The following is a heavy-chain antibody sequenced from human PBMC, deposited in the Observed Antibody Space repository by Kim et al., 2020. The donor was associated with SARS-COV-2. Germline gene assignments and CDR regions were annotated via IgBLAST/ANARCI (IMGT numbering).Heavy chain of an antibody. J-gene: IGHJ4*02. Sequence: SETLSLTCTVSGGSISSYYWSWIRQPAGKGLEWIGRIYTSGSTNYNPSLKSRVTMSVDTSKNQFSLKLSSVTAADTAVYYCAREGRGDFWSGPSGRPGYYFDYWGQGTLVTVSS. D-gene: IGHD3-3*01. V-gene: IGHV4-4*07. CDR3: AREGRGDFWSGPSGRPGYYFDY. CDR2: IYTSGST. CDR1: GGSISSYY.